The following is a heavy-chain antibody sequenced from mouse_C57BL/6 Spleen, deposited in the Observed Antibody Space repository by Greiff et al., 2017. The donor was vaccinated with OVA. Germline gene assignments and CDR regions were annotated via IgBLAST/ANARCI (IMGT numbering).Heavy chain of an antibody. CDR1: GYAFSSSW. D-gene: IGHD1-1*02. CDR2: IYPGDGDT. CDR3: ARLWYGWYFDG. Sequence: QVQLKESGPELVKPGASVKISCKASGYAFSSSWMNWVKQRPGKGLEWIGRIYPGDGDTNYNGKFKGKATLTADKSSSTAYMQLSSLTSEDSAVYFCARLWYGWYFDGWGTGTTVTVSS. V-gene: IGHV1-82*01. J-gene: IGHJ1*03.